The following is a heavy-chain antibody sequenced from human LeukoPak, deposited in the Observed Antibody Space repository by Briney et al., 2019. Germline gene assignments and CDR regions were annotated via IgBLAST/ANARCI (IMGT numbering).Heavy chain of an antibody. CDR3: ARAGHYFGGDRSQRYGMDV. V-gene: IGHV4-34*01. D-gene: IGHD2-21*02. J-gene: IGHJ6*02. CDR1: GGSFSGYY. CDR2: INHSGSP. Sequence: PSETLSLTCAVYGGSFSGYYWSWIRQPPGKGLEWIGEINHSGSPNYNSSLKSRVTISVDTSKNQSSLKVSSVTAADTAVYHCARAGHYFGGDRSQRYGMDVWGQGTTVTVSS.